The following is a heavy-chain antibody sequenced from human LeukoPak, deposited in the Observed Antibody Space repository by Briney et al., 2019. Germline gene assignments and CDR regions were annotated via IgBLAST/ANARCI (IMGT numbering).Heavy chain of an antibody. V-gene: IGHV1-3*01. D-gene: IGHD3-22*01. CDR3: ARDKEYYDSSGYTQGYYYGMDV. CDR2: INAGNGNT. J-gene: IGHJ6*02. CDR1: GYTFTSYG. Sequence: ASVKVSCKASGYTFTSYGISWVRQAPGQGLEWMGWINAGNGNTKYSQKFQGRVTITRDTSASTAYMELSSLRSEDTAVYYCARDKEYYDSSGYTQGYYYGMDVWGQGTTVTVSS.